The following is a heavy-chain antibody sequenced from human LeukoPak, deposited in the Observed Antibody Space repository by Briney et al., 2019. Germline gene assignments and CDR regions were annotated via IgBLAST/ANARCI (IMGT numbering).Heavy chain of an antibody. CDR2: FYSGGTT. D-gene: IGHD4-23*01. Sequence: GGSLRLSCAVSGFTVSGNYMSWVRQALGKGLEWGSLFYSGGTTYYADSVKGRFTLSRETSKYALYTQMNRPRAEDRAVYYCARRAGGYSHPYDYWGQGILVTVSS. V-gene: IGHV3-53*01. J-gene: IGHJ4*02. CDR1: GFTVSGNY. CDR3: ARRAGGYSHPYDY.